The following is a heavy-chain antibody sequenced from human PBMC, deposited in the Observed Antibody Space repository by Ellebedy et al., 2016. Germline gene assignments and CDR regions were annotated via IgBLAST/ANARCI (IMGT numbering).Heavy chain of an antibody. J-gene: IGHJ3*02. CDR2: IYYSGST. CDR1: GGSISSGDYC. CDR3: ASVNYGSGNKRAFDI. D-gene: IGHD3-10*01. Sequence: SETLSLTXTVSGGSISSGDYCWSWIRQPPGNGLEWIGYIYYSGSTYYNPSLKSRVTISVDTSKNQFSLKLSSVTAADTAVYYCASVNYGSGNKRAFDIWGQGTMVTVSS. V-gene: IGHV4-30-4*01.